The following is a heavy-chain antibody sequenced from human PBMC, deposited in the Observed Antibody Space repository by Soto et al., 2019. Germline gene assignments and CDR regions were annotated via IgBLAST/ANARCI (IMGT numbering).Heavy chain of an antibody. CDR1: GSAISSYY. Sequence: SETLSLTCTVSGSAISSYYWSWIRQPPGKGLEWIGNIYYSGSTNYNPSLKSRVTISVDTSKNQFSLKLSSVTAADTAVYYCARSNPRAMVRGVIKSPRYYYYVDVWCKGTTVTVSS. D-gene: IGHD3-10*01. CDR3: ARSNPRAMVRGVIKSPRYYYYVDV. J-gene: IGHJ6*03. V-gene: IGHV4-59*08. CDR2: IYYSGST.